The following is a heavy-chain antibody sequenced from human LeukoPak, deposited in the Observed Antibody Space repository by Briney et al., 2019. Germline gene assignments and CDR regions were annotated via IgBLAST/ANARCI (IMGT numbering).Heavy chain of an antibody. V-gene: IGHV4-59*01. CDR2: IYYSGST. CDR3: ARDYCGTFDY. D-gene: IGHD2-21*02. J-gene: IGHJ4*02. CDR1: GGSISSYY. Sequence: SETLSLTCTVSGGSISSYYWSWIRQPPGKGLEWIGYIYYSGSTNYNPSLKSRVTISVDTSKNQFSLKLSSVTAADTAVYYCARDYCGTFDYWGQGTLVTVSS.